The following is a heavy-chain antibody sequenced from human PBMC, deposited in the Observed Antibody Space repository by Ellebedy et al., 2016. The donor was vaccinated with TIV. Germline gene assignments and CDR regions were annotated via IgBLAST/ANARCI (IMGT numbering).Heavy chain of an antibody. CDR3: ARDRGLLGS. CDR1: GGSMSPYY. J-gene: IGHJ5*02. V-gene: IGHV4-59*13. Sequence: MPSETLSLTCTVSGGSMSPYYWTWVRQPPGGGLEWIGYIFYNGMTNYNPSLKSRVTISADTSKNQFSLTLTSVTAADTAFYYCARDRGLLGSWGQGTLVTVAS. D-gene: IGHD3-10*01. CDR2: IFYNGMT.